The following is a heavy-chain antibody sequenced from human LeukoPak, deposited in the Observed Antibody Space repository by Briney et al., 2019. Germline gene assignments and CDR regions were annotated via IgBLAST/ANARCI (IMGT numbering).Heavy chain of an antibody. CDR2: LYSGGAT. Sequence: GGSLRLSCAASGFTVKDNFMSWVRQAPGKGLAWVSVLYSGGATYYADSVRGRFTISRDNSKNIVFLQMNDLRTEDTAFYYCTRDSANYHFAYWGQGALVTVSS. J-gene: IGHJ4*02. CDR3: TRDSANYHFAY. CDR1: GFTVKDNF. D-gene: IGHD4/OR15-4a*01. V-gene: IGHV3-66*01.